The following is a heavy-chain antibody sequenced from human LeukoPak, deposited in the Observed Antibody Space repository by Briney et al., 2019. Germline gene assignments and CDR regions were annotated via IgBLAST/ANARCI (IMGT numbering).Heavy chain of an antibody. Sequence: SETPSLTCTVSGGSIISYYWSWIRQPAGKGLEWIGRIYTSGSTNYNPSLKSRVTMSVDTSKNQFSLRLSSVTAADTAVYYCARSLISVAGTFDSWGQGTLVTVSS. V-gene: IGHV4-4*07. CDR3: ARSLISVAGTFDS. CDR2: IYTSGST. CDR1: GGSIISYY. D-gene: IGHD6-19*01. J-gene: IGHJ4*02.